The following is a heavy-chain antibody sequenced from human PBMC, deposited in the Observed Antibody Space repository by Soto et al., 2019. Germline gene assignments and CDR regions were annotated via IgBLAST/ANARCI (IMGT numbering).Heavy chain of an antibody. CDR3: ASHPQTYSGNHDAFDI. J-gene: IGHJ3*02. Sequence: SVKVSCKASGYTFTSYAMHCVRQAPGQRLEWMGGIIPMFGTANHAQKFQGRVTITADESTSTAYMELSSLRSEDTAVYYCASHPQTYSGNHDAFDIWGQGTMVTVSS. V-gene: IGHV1-69*13. CDR1: GYTFTSYA. D-gene: IGHD1-26*01. CDR2: IIPMFGTA.